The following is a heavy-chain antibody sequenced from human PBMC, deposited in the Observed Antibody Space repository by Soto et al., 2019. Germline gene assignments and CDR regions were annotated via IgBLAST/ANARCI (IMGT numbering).Heavy chain of an antibody. D-gene: IGHD6-19*01. CDR3: ARDAAPTSSGWLSYYYYYMDV. J-gene: IGHJ6*03. Sequence: ASVKVSCKASGYTFTGYYMHWVRQAPGQGLEWMGWINPNSGGTNYAQKFQGWVTMTRDTSISIAYMELSRLRSDDTAVYYCARDAAPTSSGWLSYYYYYMDVWGKGTTVTVS. CDR2: INPNSGGT. CDR1: GYTFTGYY. V-gene: IGHV1-2*04.